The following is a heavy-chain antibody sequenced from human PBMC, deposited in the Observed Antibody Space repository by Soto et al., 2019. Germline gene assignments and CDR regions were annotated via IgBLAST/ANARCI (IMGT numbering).Heavy chain of an antibody. V-gene: IGHV1-69*12. D-gene: IGHD5-12*01. CDR2: IIPIFGTA. Sequence: QVQLVQSGAEVKKPGSSVKVSCKASGGTFSSYAISWVRQAPGQGLEWMGGIIPIFGTANYAQEFQGRVTITADESTSTAYMELSSLRSEDTAVYYCARVVVATIGDYYYYGMDVWGQGTTVTVSS. CDR3: ARVVVATIGDYYYYGMDV. J-gene: IGHJ6*02. CDR1: GGTFSSYA.